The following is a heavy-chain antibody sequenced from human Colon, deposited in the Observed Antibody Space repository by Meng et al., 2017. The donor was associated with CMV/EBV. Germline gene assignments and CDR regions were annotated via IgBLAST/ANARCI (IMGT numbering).Heavy chain of an antibody. J-gene: IGHJ4*02. V-gene: IGHV3-66*01. CDR1: GFTISDTY. CDR2: IRSGGDT. CDR3: VRDPGYGSSLTYDY. Sequence: ELQVVEAGGGLGQPGGSLRLSCAASGFTISDTYTSWVRQAPGKGLEWVSVIRSGGDTYYADSVKGRFIISRDNSKNTVYLQMNSLRVEDTAAYHCVRDPGYGSSLTYDYWGQGTLVTVSS. D-gene: IGHD4-17*01.